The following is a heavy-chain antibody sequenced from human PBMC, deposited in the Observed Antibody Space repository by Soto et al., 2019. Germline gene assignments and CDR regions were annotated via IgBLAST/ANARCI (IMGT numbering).Heavy chain of an antibody. CDR1: CGSISSYY. V-gene: IGHV4-59*01. Sequence: SSETLSLTCTVSCGSISSYYWSWIRQPPGKGLEWIGYIYYSGSTNYNPSLKSRVTISVDTSKNQFSLKLSSVTAADTAVYYCARVSDDSSGYYYYYYGMDVWGQGTTVTVSS. D-gene: IGHD3-22*01. CDR2: IYYSGST. CDR3: ARVSDDSSGYYYYYYGMDV. J-gene: IGHJ6*02.